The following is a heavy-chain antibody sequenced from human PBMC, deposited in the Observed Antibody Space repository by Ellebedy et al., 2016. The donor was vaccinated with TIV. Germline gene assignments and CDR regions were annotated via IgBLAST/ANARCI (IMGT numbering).Heavy chain of an antibody. J-gene: IGHJ5*02. CDR3: ARSIAAVPIYQGIRDWFDP. CDR1: GYSFTSYW. V-gene: IGHV5-10-1*01. CDR2: IDPSDSYT. Sequence: GGSLRLSCKGSGYSFTSYWISWVRQMPGKGLEWMGRIDPSDSYTNYSPSFQGHVTISADKSISTAYLQWSSLKASDTAMYYCARSIAAVPIYQGIRDWFDPWGQGTLVTVSS. D-gene: IGHD6-13*01.